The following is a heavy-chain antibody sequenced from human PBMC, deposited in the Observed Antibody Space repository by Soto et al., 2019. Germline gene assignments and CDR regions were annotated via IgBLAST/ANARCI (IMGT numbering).Heavy chain of an antibody. CDR1: GGSFSSGGFY. CDR3: ARGSSWYNWFDP. D-gene: IGHD6-13*01. J-gene: IGHJ5*02. Sequence: PSETLSLTCTVSGGSFSSGGFYWSWIRQHPGKGLEWIGYIYYSGSTYYNPSLKSRVTISVDTSKNQFSLKLTSVTAADTAVYYCARGSSWYNWFDPWGQGTLVTVSS. V-gene: IGHV4-31*03. CDR2: IYYSGST.